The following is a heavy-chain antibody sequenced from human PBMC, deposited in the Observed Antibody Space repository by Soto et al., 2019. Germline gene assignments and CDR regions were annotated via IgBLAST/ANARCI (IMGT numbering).Heavy chain of an antibody. CDR1: GFTFSNAW. Sequence: EVQLVESGGGLVKPGGSLRLSCAASGFTFSNAWMSWVRQAPGKGLEWVGRIKSKTDGGTTDYAAPVKGKFTISRDDSKNTLYLQINSLKNEDTAGYYCTTDRIWGSSGYDWVDYWCQGTLVTGCS. CDR3: TTDRIWGSSGYDWVDY. CDR2: IKSKTDGGTT. D-gene: IGHD5-12*01. V-gene: IGHV3-15*01. J-gene: IGHJ4*02.